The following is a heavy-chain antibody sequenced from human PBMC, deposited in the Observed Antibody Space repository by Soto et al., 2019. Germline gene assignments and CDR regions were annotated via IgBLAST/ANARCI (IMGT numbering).Heavy chain of an antibody. V-gene: IGHV4-31*03. Sequence: TSETLSLTCCVSGAALNSGHYYWSWIRQVPGKGLEWIGHIYVTGAVDYNPSLRDRITISQDTSERQFSLNLRLVTAADTAVYYCARLRIATNNYKWFDPWGQGTLVTVSS. CDR2: IYVTGAV. CDR3: ARLRIATNNYKWFDP. J-gene: IGHJ5*02. D-gene: IGHD2-21*01. CDR1: GAALNSGHYY.